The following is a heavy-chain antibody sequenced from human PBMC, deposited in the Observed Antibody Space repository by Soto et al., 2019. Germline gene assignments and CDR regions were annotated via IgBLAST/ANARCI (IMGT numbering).Heavy chain of an antibody. D-gene: IGHD3-3*01. CDR1: GGSISSSSYY. CDR3: ARLVSLFDFWSGYYSGWFDP. V-gene: IGHV4-39*01. Sequence: SETLSLTCTVPGGSISSSSYYWGWIRQPPGKGLEWIGSIYYSGSTYYNPSLKSRVTISVDTSKNQFSLKLSSVTAADTAAYYCARLVSLFDFWSGYYSGWFDPWGQGTLVTVSS. J-gene: IGHJ5*02. CDR2: IYYSGST.